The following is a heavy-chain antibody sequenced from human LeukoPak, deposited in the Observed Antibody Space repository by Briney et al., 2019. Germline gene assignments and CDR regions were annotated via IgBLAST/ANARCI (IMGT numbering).Heavy chain of an antibody. CDR1: GLTFSTCN. CDR2: ISSTSTSI. J-gene: IGHJ4*02. CDR3: AGGSRYSFDY. V-gene: IGHV3-21*01. D-gene: IGHD2-15*01. Sequence: PGGSLRLSCAASGLTFSTCNMNWVRQAPGKGLEWVSSISSTSTSIYYPDSVKGRFTLSRDNAKNSLYVQMNSLRAEDTAVYYCAGGSRYSFDYWGQGTMVTVSS.